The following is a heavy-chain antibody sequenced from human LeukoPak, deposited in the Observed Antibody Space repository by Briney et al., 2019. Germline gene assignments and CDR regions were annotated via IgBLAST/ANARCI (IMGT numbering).Heavy chain of an antibody. CDR3: ARDVHYYESSGYNAFDI. D-gene: IGHD3-22*01. Sequence: SETLSLTCTVSGYSISSGYYWGWIRQPPGKGLAWIGSIYHSGSTYYNPSLKSRVIISVDTSKNQFSLKLSSVIAADTAVYYCARDVHYYESSGYNAFDIWGQGTVVTVSS. CDR1: GYSISSGYY. J-gene: IGHJ3*02. V-gene: IGHV4-38-2*02. CDR2: IYHSGST.